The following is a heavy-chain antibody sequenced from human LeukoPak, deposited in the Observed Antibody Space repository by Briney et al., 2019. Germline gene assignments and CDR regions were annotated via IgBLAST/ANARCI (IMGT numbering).Heavy chain of an antibody. D-gene: IGHD3-3*01. Sequence: SETLSLTCTVSGGSVSSGSYYWSWIRQPPGKGLEWIGYIYYSGSTNYNPSLKSRVTISVDTSKNQFSLKLSSVTAADTAVYYCARVSGWRSGYYRYNWFDPWGQGTLVTVSS. CDR3: ARVSGWRSGYYRYNWFDP. J-gene: IGHJ5*02. V-gene: IGHV4-61*01. CDR1: GGSVSSGSYY. CDR2: IYYSGST.